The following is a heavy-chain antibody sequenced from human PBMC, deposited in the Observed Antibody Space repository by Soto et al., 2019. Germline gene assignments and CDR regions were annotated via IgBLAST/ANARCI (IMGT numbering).Heavy chain of an antibody. V-gene: IGHV1-69*08. Sequence: VQLVQSGSEVKKPGSSVRVSCKTSEDTFSANTINWVRQAPGQGLEWLGRVIPVLGTTHYTQKFEYRRTISADNTTSTSYMHLSSLKSEDTALYYCATSPLVRWDFDLWGRGTLVTVSS. CDR3: ATSPLVRWDFDL. D-gene: IGHD2-8*01. CDR1: EDTFSANT. CDR2: VIPVLGTT. J-gene: IGHJ2*01.